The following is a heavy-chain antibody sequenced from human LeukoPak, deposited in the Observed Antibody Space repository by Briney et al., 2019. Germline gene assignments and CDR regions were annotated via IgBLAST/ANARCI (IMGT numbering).Heavy chain of an antibody. CDR2: IWFDGIRK. J-gene: IGHJ3*02. CDR3: ARDLEDSSPFGAFDM. Sequence: PGGSLRLSCAASGFTFSNYGMDSVRQVPGKGLEWVAAIWFDGIRKYYADSVKGRLTISRDNSKNTLYLQMNSLRAEDTAVYYCARDLEDSSPFGAFDMWGQGTMVTVSS. V-gene: IGHV3-33*01. CDR1: GFTFSNYG. D-gene: IGHD3-22*01.